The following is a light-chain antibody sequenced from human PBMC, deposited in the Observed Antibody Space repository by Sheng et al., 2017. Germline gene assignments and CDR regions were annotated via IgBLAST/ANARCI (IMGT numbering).Light chain of an antibody. V-gene: IGKV3-20*01. Sequence: VLTQSPATLSLSPGDTATLSCRASQTISTYLAWYQHKPGQAPRLLIYGASYRATGIPDRFSGSGSRADFTLTISRLEPEDFAVYYCQYSGASPPTWTFGQGTKVEFK. J-gene: IGKJ1*01. CDR2: GAS. CDR1: QTISTY. CDR3: QYSGASPPTWT.